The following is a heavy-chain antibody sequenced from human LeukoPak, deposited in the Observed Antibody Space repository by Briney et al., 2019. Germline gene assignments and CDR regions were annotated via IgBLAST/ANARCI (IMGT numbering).Heavy chain of an antibody. CDR2: ISGSSSYI. J-gene: IGHJ3*02. V-gene: IGHV3-21*01. CDR3: ARDPSGYDAFDI. CDR1: GFSFSTYT. D-gene: IGHD5-12*01. Sequence: GGSLRLSCAASGFSFSTYTMNWVRQAPGKGLEWVSSISGSSSYIYYADSVKGRFTISRDNAKNSLYLQMNSLRAEDTAVYYCARDPSGYDAFDIWGQGTMVTVSS.